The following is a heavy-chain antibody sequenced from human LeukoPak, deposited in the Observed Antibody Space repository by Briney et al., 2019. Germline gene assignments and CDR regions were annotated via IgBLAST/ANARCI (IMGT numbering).Heavy chain of an antibody. Sequence: AGGSLRLSCAASVFTFSSYWTNWARQAPGKGLEWVASINHNGNVNYYVDSVKGRFTISRDNAKNSLYLQMSNLGAEDTAVYFCARGGGLDVWGQGATVTVSS. CDR1: VFTFSSYW. J-gene: IGHJ6*02. CDR3: ARGGGLDV. CDR2: INHNGNVN. V-gene: IGHV3-7*03. D-gene: IGHD3-16*01.